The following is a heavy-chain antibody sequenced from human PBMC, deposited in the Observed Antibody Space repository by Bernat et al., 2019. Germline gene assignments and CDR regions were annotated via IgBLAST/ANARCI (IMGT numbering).Heavy chain of an antibody. Sequence: QLQLQESGPGLVKPSETLSLTCTVSGGSIRISSYYWGWVRQPPGKGLEWIGSVFYRGSTYYSPSLKSRATISVETSKSQLSLRVTSVTAAETAVYCCARHADQLDLRWAFDIWGRGTRSPSLQ. V-gene: IGHV4-39*01. CDR2: VFYRGST. CDR3: ARHADQLDLRWAFDI. J-gene: IGHJ3*02. CDR1: GGSIRISSYY. D-gene: IGHD4-23*01.